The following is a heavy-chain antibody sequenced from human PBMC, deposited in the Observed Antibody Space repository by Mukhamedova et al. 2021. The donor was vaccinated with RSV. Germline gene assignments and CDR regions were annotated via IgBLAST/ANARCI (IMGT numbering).Heavy chain of an antibody. CDR3: ARDPAAATLYPYY. J-gene: IGHJ6*01. D-gene: IGHD2-2*01. V-gene: IGHV3-33*01. CDR1: GFTFSTYG. CDR2: ICYDGTNT. Sequence: GFTFSTYGMHWVRQAPGKGLEWVAVICYDGTNTYYTDSVKGRFTISRDNSKNTLYLQMNSLRAEDTAVYYYARDPAAATLYPYY.